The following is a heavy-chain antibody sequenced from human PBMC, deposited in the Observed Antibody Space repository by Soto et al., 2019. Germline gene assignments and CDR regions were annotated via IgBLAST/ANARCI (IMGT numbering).Heavy chain of an antibody. CDR2: IYCDDDK. J-gene: IGHJ3*02. V-gene: IGHV2-5*02. CDR3: SHSRDGDGAFDI. Sequence: QITLKEAGPTLVKPTQTLTLTCTFSGFSLSTRGVGVGWIRQPPGKALEWLALIYCDDDKRYSPSLKSRLTITKDTSKNQVVLTMTNMDPVDTATYYCSHSRDGDGAFDILGQGTMVTFSS. CDR1: GFSLSTRGVG.